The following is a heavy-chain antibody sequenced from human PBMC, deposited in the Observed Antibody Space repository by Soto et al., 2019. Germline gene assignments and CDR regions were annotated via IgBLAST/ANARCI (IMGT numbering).Heavy chain of an antibody. V-gene: IGHV3-33*01. CDR3: ARETLNGDYAPVP. CDR2: IWYDGSNK. CDR1: GFTFSSYG. J-gene: IGHJ4*02. D-gene: IGHD4-17*01. Sequence: QVQLVESGGGVVQPGRSLRLSCAASGFTFSSYGMHWVRQAPGKGLEWVAVIWYDGSNKYYADSVKGRFTISRDNSKNTLYLQMNSLRAEDTAVYYCARETLNGDYAPVPWGQGTLVTVSS.